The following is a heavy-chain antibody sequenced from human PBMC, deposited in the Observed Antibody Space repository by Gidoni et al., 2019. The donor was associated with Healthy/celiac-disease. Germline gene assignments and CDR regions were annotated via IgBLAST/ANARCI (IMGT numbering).Heavy chain of an antibody. D-gene: IGHD6-19*01. Sequence: EVQLVESGGGVVRPGGSLRLSCAASGFTFDYYGMSWVRQAPGKGLEWVYGINWNGGSKGYADSVKGRFTIARDNAKNSLYLQMNSLRAEDTALYYCARDLRSVSSGWLPFDYWGQGTLVTVSS. V-gene: IGHV3-20*04. CDR1: GFTFDYYG. J-gene: IGHJ4*02. CDR2: INWNGGSK. CDR3: ARDLRSVSSGWLPFDY.